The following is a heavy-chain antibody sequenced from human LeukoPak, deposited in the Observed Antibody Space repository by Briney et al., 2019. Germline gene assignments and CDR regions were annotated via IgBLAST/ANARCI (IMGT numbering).Heavy chain of an antibody. CDR3: AAIGKAAAGTNSDY. J-gene: IGHJ4*02. CDR2: IIPIFGTA. CDR1: GYTFTSYG. D-gene: IGHD6-13*01. V-gene: IGHV1-69*05. Sequence: GASVKVSCKASGYTFTSYGISWVRQAPGQGLEWMGGIIPIFGTANYAQKFQGRVTITTDESTSTAYMELSSLRSEDTAVYYCAAIGKAAAGTNSDYWGQGTLVTVSS.